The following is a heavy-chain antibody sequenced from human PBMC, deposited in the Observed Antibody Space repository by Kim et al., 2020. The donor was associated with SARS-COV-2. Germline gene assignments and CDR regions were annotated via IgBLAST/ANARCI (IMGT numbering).Heavy chain of an antibody. D-gene: IGHD1-20*01. V-gene: IGHV3-66*01. CDR3: ARVNWWYFDL. J-gene: IGHJ2*01. Sequence: STYYADAVKGRITISRDDSKNTLYLQMNSLRAEDTAVYYCARVNWWYFDLWGRGTLVTVSS. CDR2: ST.